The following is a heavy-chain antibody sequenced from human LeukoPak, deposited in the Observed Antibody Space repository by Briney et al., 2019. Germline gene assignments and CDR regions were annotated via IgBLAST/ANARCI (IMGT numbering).Heavy chain of an antibody. CDR1: GYSFTSYW. V-gene: IGHV5-51*01. CDR2: IYPGDSDT. Sequence: GESLKISCKGSGYSFTSYWIGWVRQMPGKGLEWMGIIYPGDSDTRYSPSFQGQVTISADKSISTAYLQWSSLKASDTAMYYCARHLLNSIKQFGPSIFDYWGQGTLVTVSS. D-gene: IGHD3-10*01. CDR3: ARHLLNSIKQFGPSIFDY. J-gene: IGHJ4*02.